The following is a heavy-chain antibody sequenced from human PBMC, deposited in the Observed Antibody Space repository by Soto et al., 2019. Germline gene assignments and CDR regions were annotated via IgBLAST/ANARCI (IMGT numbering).Heavy chain of an antibody. J-gene: IGHJ4*02. V-gene: IGHV3-23*01. CDR3: AKTAIGYYSGGSCYYFDF. Sequence: EVQLLESGGGLVQPGGSLRLSCAASGFTFSSYAMSWVRQAPGKGLEWVSAISGSGGSTYYADSVKGRFTISRDNSKNTLYLKMNSLRADDTAVYYSAKTAIGYYSGGSCYYFDFWGQGTLVTVSS. D-gene: IGHD2-15*01. CDR1: GFTFSSYA. CDR2: ISGSGGST.